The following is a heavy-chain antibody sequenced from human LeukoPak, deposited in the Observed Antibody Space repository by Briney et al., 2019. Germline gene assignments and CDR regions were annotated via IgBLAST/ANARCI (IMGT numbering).Heavy chain of an antibody. V-gene: IGHV4-30-2*01. CDR1: GGSISSGGYS. D-gene: IGHD3-9*01. J-gene: IGHJ6*02. CDR3: ARASGLAGYYDYYYYGMDV. CDR2: INHSGST. Sequence: PSETLSLTCAVSGGSISSGGYSWSWIRQPPGKGLEWIGEINHSGSTNYNPSLKSRVTISVDTSKNQFSLKLSSVTAADTAVYYCARASGLAGYYDYYYYGMDVWGQGTTVTVSS.